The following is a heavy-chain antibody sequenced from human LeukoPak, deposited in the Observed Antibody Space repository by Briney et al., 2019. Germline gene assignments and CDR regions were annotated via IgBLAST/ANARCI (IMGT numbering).Heavy chain of an antibody. CDR1: GGSISSSSYY. Sequence: SETLSLTCTVSGGSISSSSYYWSWIRQPPGKGLEWIGEINHSGSTNYNPSLKSRVTISVDTSKNQFSLKLSSVTAADTAVYYCARETRRYSYGQGNWFDPWGQGTLVTVSS. CDR2: INHSGST. V-gene: IGHV4-39*07. CDR3: ARETRRYSYGQGNWFDP. J-gene: IGHJ5*02. D-gene: IGHD5-18*01.